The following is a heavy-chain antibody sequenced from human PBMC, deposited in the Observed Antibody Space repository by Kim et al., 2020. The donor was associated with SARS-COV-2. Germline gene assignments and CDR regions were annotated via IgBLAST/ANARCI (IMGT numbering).Heavy chain of an antibody. CDR2: DSYSGGT. CDR3: SRHGDVFGSGWFDP. V-gene: IGHV4-59*08. J-gene: IGHJ5*02. CDR1: GGSISPYH. Sequence: SETLSLTCTVSGGSISPYHWTWNRQPPGKGLEWIGYDSYSGGTNYNPSLKSRVTISIDTSRNQFSLKLSSVTAADTAVYYCSRHGDVFGSGWFDPWGQGTLVTVSS. D-gene: IGHD3-10*01.